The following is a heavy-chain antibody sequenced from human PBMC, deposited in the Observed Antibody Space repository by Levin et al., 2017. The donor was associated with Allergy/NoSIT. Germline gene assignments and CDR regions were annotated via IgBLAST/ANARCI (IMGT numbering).Heavy chain of an antibody. J-gene: IGHJ4*02. D-gene: IGHD4-23*01. CDR1: GFRFSTYG. CDR2: IDSSSSYI. V-gene: IGHV3-21*01. CDR3: ARKTVDGDFDN. Sequence: SSETLSLTCAASGFRFSTYGMNWVRQAPGKGLEWVSSIDSSSSYINYADSVKGRLTISRDNAKNSLYLQMNSLRAEDTAVYYCARKTVDGDFDNWGQGTLVTVSS.